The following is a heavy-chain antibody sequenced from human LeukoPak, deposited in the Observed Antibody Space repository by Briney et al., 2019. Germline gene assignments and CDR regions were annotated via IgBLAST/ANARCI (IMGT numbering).Heavy chain of an antibody. J-gene: IGHJ4*02. CDR1: GYSISSGYY. CDR2: IYYSGIT. CDR3: AREFRDSGYDLFDY. Sequence: SETLSLTCGVSGYSISSGYYWAWIRQPPGKGLEWIGSIYYSGITYYNPSLKSRVTISVDTSKNQFSLKLSSVTAADTAVYYCAREFRDSGYDLFDYWGQGTLVTVSS. D-gene: IGHD5-12*01. V-gene: IGHV4-38-2*02.